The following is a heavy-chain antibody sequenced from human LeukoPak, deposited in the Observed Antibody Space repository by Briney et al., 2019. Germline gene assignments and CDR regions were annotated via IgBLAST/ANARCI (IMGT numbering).Heavy chain of an antibody. CDR2: IIPIFGTA. CDR1: GGTFSSYA. V-gene: IGHV1-69*05. J-gene: IGHJ4*02. D-gene: IGHD3-22*01. Sequence: SVKVSCKASGGTFSSYAISWVRQAPGQGLEWMGGIIPIFGTANYAQKFQGRVTITTDESTSTAYMELSSLRSEDTAVYYCARDRSFDYDSSGYFDYWGQGTLVTVSS. CDR3: ARDRSFDYDSSGYFDY.